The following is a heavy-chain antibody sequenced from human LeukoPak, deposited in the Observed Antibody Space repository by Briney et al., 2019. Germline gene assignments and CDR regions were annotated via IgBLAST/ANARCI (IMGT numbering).Heavy chain of an antibody. Sequence: PGGSLRLSCVASGFTFSSYDMHWVRQATGKGLEWVSAIGTAGDTYYPGSVKGRFTISRENAKNSLYLQMNSLRAGDTAVYYCARGVYYDSSGYYYFDYWGQGTLVTVSS. CDR3: ARGVYYDSSGYYYFDY. CDR1: GFTFSSYD. CDR2: IGTAGDT. D-gene: IGHD3-22*01. J-gene: IGHJ4*02. V-gene: IGHV3-13*01.